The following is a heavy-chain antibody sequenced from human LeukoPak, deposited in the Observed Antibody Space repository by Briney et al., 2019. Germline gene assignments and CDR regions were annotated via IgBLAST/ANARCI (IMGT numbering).Heavy chain of an antibody. CDR1: GYTLTGYF. CDR2: INPNSGGT. Sequence: GASVKASCKASGYTLTGYFMQWLRQAAAQGLEGMGWINPNSGGTNYAQKFQGRVTMTRDTSISTAYMELSRLRSDDTAVYYCARGRDGYNLLLDYWGQGTLVTVSS. J-gene: IGHJ4*02. D-gene: IGHD5-24*01. CDR3: ARGRDGYNLLLDY. V-gene: IGHV1-2*02.